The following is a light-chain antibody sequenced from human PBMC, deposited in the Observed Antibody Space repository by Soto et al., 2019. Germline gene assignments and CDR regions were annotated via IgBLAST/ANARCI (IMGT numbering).Light chain of an antibody. Sequence: SYELTQPPSVSVAPGQTARITCGGNNIGSKNVHWYQHKPGQAPVLVVYDDSDRPSGIPDRFSGSKSGNTASLTVSALQAEDEADYYCSSYTDRNNLVFGTGTKLTVL. V-gene: IGLV3-21*02. CDR1: NIGSKN. CDR3: SSYTDRNNLV. J-gene: IGLJ1*01. CDR2: DDS.